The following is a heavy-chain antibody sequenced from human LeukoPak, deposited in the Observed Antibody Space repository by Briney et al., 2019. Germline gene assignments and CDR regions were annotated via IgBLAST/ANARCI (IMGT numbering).Heavy chain of an antibody. CDR1: GFIFNNYG. J-gene: IGHJ4*02. V-gene: IGHV3-48*02. D-gene: IGHD3-9*01. CDR2: ISSGSSTI. CDR3: AGMDFLTGRGIDH. Sequence: PGGSLRLSCAASGFIFNNYGMNWVRQAPRKGLEWVSYISSGSSTIYYADSVKGRFTISRDNAKNSLYLQMISLRDDDTAVYYCAGMDFLTGRGIDHSGQGTLVTVSS.